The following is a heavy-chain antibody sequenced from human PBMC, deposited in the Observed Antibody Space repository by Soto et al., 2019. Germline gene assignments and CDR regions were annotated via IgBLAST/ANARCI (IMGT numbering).Heavy chain of an antibody. CDR3: ARGGLQHALDV. CDR2: VNNDGTDT. CDR1: GFTFSNYW. Sequence: EVQLVESGGGLVQPGGSLRLSCAASGFTFSNYWMYWVRQAPGKGLVWVSRVNNDGTDTTHADSVKGRFTISRDNADNTLYLQINSLRCEDTAVYYCARGGLQHALDVWGQGSTVTVSS. V-gene: IGHV3-74*03. D-gene: IGHD6-13*01. J-gene: IGHJ6*02.